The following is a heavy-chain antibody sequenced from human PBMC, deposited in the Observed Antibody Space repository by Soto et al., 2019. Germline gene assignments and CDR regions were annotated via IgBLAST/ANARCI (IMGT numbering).Heavy chain of an antibody. Sequence: QVQLVESGGGVVQPGGSLRLSCATSGFLFSGYAMHWVRQTPGKGLKWVAVISYDGKEKYYADSAEGRFTISRESSGVTLYLQMSSLRVEDTAVYYCARGRGLAARPQHLDHWGQGTLVTVSS. J-gene: IGHJ4*02. V-gene: IGHV3-30*04. D-gene: IGHD6-6*01. CDR2: ISYDGKEK. CDR3: ARGRGLAARPQHLDH. CDR1: GFLFSGYA.